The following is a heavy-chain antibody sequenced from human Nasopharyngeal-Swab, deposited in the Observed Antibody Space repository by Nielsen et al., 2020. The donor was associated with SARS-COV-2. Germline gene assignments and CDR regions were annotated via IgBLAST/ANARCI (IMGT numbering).Heavy chain of an antibody. CDR3: AKDQVVVIPLDGMDV. CDR2: ISGSGCST. Sequence: GGSLRLSCAASGFTFSSYAMSWVRQAPGKGLEWVSAISGSGCSTYYADSVKGRFTISRDNSKNTLYLQMNSLRAEDTAVYYCAKDQVVVIPLDGMDVWGQGTTVTVSS. CDR1: GFTFSSYA. V-gene: IGHV3-23*01. J-gene: IGHJ6*02. D-gene: IGHD3-22*01.